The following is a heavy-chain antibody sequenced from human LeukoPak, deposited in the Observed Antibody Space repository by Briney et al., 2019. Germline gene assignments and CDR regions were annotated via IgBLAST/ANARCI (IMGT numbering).Heavy chain of an antibody. V-gene: IGHV3-7*01. D-gene: IGHD3-9*01. CDR1: GFTFSNYW. Sequence: PGGSLRLSCAASGFTFSNYWMSWVRQAPGKGLEWVANIRQDENEKYYADSVKGRFTISRDNAKSSLYLQMNSLRVEDTAVFYCVRGRLYYGILTGFDDAFDMWGHGTMVTVSS. CDR3: VRGRLYYGILTGFDDAFDM. CDR2: IRQDENEK. J-gene: IGHJ3*02.